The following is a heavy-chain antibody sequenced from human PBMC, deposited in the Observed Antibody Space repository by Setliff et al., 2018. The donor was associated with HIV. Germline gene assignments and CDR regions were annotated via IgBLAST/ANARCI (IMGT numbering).Heavy chain of an antibody. CDR3: ATSPRGTYYDILTGLPRGYFDP. J-gene: IGHJ5*02. D-gene: IGHD3-9*01. CDR2: MNPIYGTV. V-gene: IGHV1-69*13. Sequence: SVKVSCKASGGTFSSYAINWVRQATGQGLEWMGWMNPIYGTVNYAQKFQGRVTITADESTTTAYMELSSLRSEDTAVYYCATSPRGTYYDILTGLPRGYFDPWGQGTQVTVSS. CDR1: GGTFSSYA.